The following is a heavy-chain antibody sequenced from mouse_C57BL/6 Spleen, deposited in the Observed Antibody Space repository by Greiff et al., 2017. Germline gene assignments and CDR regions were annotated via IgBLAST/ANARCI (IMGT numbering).Heavy chain of an antibody. J-gene: IGHJ3*01. Sequence: VQLQESGAELVRPGTSVKVSCKASGYAFTNYLIEWVKQRPGQGLEWIGVINPGSGGTNYNEKFKGKATLTADKSSSTAYMQLSSLTSEDSAVYFCARSDSYSNSWFAYWGQGTLVTVSA. CDR3: ARSDSYSNSWFAY. D-gene: IGHD2-5*01. V-gene: IGHV1-54*01. CDR2: INPGSGGT. CDR1: GYAFTNYL.